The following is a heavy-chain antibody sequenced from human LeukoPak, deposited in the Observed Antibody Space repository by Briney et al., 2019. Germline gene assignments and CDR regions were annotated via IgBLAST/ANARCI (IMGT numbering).Heavy chain of an antibody. CDR1: GFTFSSYW. J-gene: IGHJ4*02. V-gene: IGHV3-7*04. CDR2: IKQDGSEK. Sequence: GGSLRLSCAASGFTFSSYWMSWVRQAPGKGLEWVANIKQDGSEKYYVDSVKGRFTISRDNAKNSLYLQMNSLRAEDTAVYYCAKEGGSYSFDYWGQGTLVTVSS. CDR3: AKEGGSYSFDY. D-gene: IGHD1-26*01.